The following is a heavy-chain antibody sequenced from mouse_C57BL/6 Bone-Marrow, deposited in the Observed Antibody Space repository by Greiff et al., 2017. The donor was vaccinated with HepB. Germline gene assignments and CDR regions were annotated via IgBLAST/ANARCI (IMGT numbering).Heavy chain of an antibody. CDR1: GFSLTSYG. CDR3: AIAYYSIPFAY. CDR2: IWRGGST. D-gene: IGHD2-5*01. J-gene: IGHJ3*01. V-gene: IGHV2-5*01. Sequence: QVQLQQSGPGLVQPSQSLSITCTVSGFSLTSYGVHWVRQSPGKGLEWLGVIWRGGSTDYNAAFMSRLSFTKDNSKSQVFFKMNSLQADDTAIYYCAIAYYSIPFAYWGQGTLVTVSA.